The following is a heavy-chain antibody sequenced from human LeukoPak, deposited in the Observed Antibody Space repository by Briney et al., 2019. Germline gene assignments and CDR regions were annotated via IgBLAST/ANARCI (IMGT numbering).Heavy chain of an antibody. CDR2: IYYSGST. CDR1: GGSISSGGYY. J-gene: IGHJ3*02. CDR3: ARITILTLAHAFDI. Sequence: PSETLSLTCTVSGGSISSGGYYWSWIRQHPGKGLEWFGYIYYSGSTYYNPSLKSRVTISVDTSKSQFSLKLSSVTAADTAVYYCARITILTLAHAFDIWGQGTMVSVSS. V-gene: IGHV4-31*03. D-gene: IGHD3-9*01.